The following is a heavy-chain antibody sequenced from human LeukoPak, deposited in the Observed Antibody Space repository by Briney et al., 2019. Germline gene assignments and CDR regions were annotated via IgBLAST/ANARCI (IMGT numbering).Heavy chain of an antibody. J-gene: IGHJ4*02. D-gene: IGHD2-15*01. V-gene: IGHV3-23*01. CDR1: GFTFSSYA. Sequence: GGSLRLSCATSGFTFSSYAMSWVRQAPGKGLEWVSAISGSGGSTYYADSVKGRFTISRDNSKNTLYLQMNSLRAEDTAVYYCAKAGAVVVVAAKFFDYWGQGTLVTVSS. CDR2: ISGSGGST. CDR3: AKAGAVVVVAAKFFDY.